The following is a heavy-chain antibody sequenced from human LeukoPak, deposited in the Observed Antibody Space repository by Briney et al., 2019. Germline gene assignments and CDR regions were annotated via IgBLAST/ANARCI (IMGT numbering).Heavy chain of an antibody. J-gene: IGHJ4*02. V-gene: IGHV3-23*01. D-gene: IGHD3-16*01. CDR2: ITGSGDSA. CDR1: GFTFGDFY. CDR3: AKGTTDYDASDPLDF. Sequence: PGGSLRLSCAASGFTFGDFYMSWVRHIPGKGLEWVSAITGSGDSAYYSDPVKGRFTISRDQSKSTVYLQMTSLRAEDTAVFYCAKGTTDYDASDPLDFWGQGTLVTVSS.